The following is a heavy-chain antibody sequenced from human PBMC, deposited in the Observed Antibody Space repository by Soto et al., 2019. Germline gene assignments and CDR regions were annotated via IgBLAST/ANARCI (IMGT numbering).Heavy chain of an antibody. CDR2: INPNSGGT. V-gene: IGHV1-2*02. D-gene: IGHD1-26*01. CDR1: GFTFTRNY. Sequence: ASVKVSCKASGFTFTRNYIHWVRQAPGQGLAWMGWINPNSGGTSYAQKLQGRVTMTRDTSITTAYMELNRLSSDDTAVYYCAKSGSLRRPSVGYFDYWGQGTLVTVS. J-gene: IGHJ4*02. CDR3: AKSGSLRRPSVGYFDY.